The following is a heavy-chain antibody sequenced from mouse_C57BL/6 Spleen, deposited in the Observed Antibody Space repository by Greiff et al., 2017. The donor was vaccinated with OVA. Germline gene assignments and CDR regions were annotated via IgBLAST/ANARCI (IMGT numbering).Heavy chain of an antibody. J-gene: IGHJ2*01. CDR1: GYAFSSSW. V-gene: IGHV1-82*01. Sequence: QVQLQQSGPELVKPGASVKISCKASGYAFSSSWMNWVKQRPGKGLEWIGRIYPGDGDTNYNGKFKGKATLTADKSSSTAYMQLSSLTSEDSAVYFCARYRGYDYVHFDYWGQGTTLTVSS. CDR3: ARYRGYDYVHFDY. D-gene: IGHD2-4*01. CDR2: IYPGDGDT.